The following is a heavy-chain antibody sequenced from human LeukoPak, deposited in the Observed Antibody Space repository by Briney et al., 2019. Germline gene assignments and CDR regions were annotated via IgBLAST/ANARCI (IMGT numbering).Heavy chain of an antibody. CDR1: GGSISSYY. V-gene: IGHV4-59*01. J-gene: IGHJ4*02. CDR2: IYYRVTS. Sequence: SETLSLTCTVSGGSISSYYWSWIRQPPGKGLEWIGYIYYRVTSDYNPSLKSRVTMSVDMSTRQISLKLSSVTAADTAVYYCAREAAATLFDYWGQGTLVTVSS. D-gene: IGHD1-26*01. CDR3: AREAAATLFDY.